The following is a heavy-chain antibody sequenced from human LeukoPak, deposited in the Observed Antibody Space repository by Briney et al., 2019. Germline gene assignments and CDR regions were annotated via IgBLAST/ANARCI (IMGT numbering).Heavy chain of an antibody. J-gene: IGHJ2*01. V-gene: IGHV3-48*02. CDR3: ARVSCGGDCNNLLWYFDL. D-gene: IGHD2-21*02. CDR2: ISGTSSTI. Sequence: GGSLRLSCGASGFTFSSYSMNWVRQAPGKGLEWVTYISGTSSTIHYADSVKGRFTISRDNAKNSLYLQMNSLRDEDTAVYYRARVSCGGDCNNLLWYFDLWGRGTLVTVAS. CDR1: GFTFSSYS.